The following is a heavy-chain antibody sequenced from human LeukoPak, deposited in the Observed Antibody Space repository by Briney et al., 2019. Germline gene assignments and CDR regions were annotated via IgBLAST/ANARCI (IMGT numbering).Heavy chain of an antibody. J-gene: IGHJ3*02. CDR3: ARGGVNDAFDI. V-gene: IGHV3-64*01. D-gene: IGHD3-16*01. Sequence: GRSLRLSCAASGFTFSSYAMHWVRQAPGKGLEYVSAISSNGGSTYYANSVKGRFTISRDNSKNTLYLQMGSLRAEDMAVYYCARGGVNDAFDIWGQGTMVTVSS. CDR2: ISSNGGST. CDR1: GFTFSSYA.